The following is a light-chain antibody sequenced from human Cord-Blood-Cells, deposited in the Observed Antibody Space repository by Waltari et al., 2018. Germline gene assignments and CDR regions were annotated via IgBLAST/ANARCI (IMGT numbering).Light chain of an antibody. CDR1: SSDVGGYNY. V-gene: IGLV2-11*01. CDR3: CSYAGSYTWV. J-gene: IGLJ3*02. CDR2: DVS. Sequence: QSALTQPRSVSGSPGQSVTISCTGTSSDVGGYNYVSWYQQHPGKAPKLMIYDVSKRPAGVPDRFSGSKCGTTASLTSSGLQAEDEADYYCCSYAGSYTWVFGGGTKLTVL.